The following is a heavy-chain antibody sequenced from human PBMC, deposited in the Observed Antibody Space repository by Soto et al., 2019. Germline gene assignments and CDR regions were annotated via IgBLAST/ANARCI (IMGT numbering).Heavy chain of an antibody. CDR2: IIPILDIA. V-gene: IGHV1-69*02. CDR3: ASIRYFDWLFSCTATEYGMDV. Sequence: QVQLVQSGAEVKKPGSSVKVSCKASGGTFSSYTISWVRQAPGQGREWMGRIIPILDIANDAQKFQGRVTITADKSTSIAYMELSSLRSENTAVYYCASIRYFDWLFSCTATEYGMDVWGQGTTVTVSS. D-gene: IGHD3-9*01. CDR1: GGTFSSYT. J-gene: IGHJ6*02.